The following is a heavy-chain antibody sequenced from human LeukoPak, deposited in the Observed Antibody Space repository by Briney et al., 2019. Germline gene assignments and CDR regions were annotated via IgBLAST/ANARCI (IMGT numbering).Heavy chain of an antibody. J-gene: IGHJ6*03. CDR1: GGSISSSSYY. D-gene: IGHD1-7*01. CDR2: IYYSGST. V-gene: IGHV4-39*01. CDR3: ARHGHKGWDYYYYYYYMDV. Sequence: PSETLSLTCTVSGGSISSSSYYWGWIRQPPGKGLEWIGSIYYSGSTYYNPSLKNRVTISVDTSKNQFSLKLSSVTAADTAVYYCARHGHKGWDYYYYYYYMDVWGKGTTVTISS.